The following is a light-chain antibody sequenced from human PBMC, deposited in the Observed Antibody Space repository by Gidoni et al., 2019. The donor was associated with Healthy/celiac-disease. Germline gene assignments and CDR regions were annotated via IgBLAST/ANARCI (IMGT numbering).Light chain of an antibody. Sequence: DIQITPCPSSLSASVGDRVTITCPASQDISNYLNWYQQKPGKAPKLLIYEASNLETGVPPRFSGSGSGTDFTFTISSLQPEDIATYYCQQYDNLPLTFGGGTKVEIK. CDR1: QDISNY. CDR2: EAS. CDR3: QQYDNLPLT. J-gene: IGKJ4*01. V-gene: IGKV1-33*01.